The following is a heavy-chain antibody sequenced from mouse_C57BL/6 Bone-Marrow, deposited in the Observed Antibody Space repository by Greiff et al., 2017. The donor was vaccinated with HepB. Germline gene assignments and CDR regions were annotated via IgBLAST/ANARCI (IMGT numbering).Heavy chain of an antibody. CDR3: ARTSLGY. V-gene: IGHV1-64*01. CDR2: IHPNSGST. J-gene: IGHJ2*01. Sequence: QVHVKQSGAELVKPGASVKLSCKASGYTFTSYWMHWVKQRPGQGLEWIGMIHPNSGSTNYNEKFKSKATLTVDKSSSTAYMQLSSLTSEDSAVYYCARTSLGYWGQGTTLTVSS. CDR1: GYTFTSYW.